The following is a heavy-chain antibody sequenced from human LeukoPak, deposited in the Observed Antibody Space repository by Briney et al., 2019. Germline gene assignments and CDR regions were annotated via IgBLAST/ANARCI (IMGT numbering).Heavy chain of an antibody. J-gene: IGHJ6*03. V-gene: IGHV3-21*01. CDR2: ISSSSNYI. CDR1: GFTFSSYS. Sequence: GGSLRLSCAASGFTFSSYSMNWVRQAPGKGLEWVSSISSSSNYIYYADSVKGRFTISRDNAKNSLNLQMNSLRAEDTAVYYCARVGGSSGNGAYYMDVWGKGTTVTVSS. CDR3: ARVGGSSGNGAYYMDV. D-gene: IGHD2-15*01.